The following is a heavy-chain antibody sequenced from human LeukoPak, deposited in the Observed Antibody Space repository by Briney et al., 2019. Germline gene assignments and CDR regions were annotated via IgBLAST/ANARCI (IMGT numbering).Heavy chain of an antibody. CDR2: INWNSGTM. CDR1: GFTFDDYA. Sequence: GGSLRLSCAASGFTFDDYAMHWVRQAPGKGLEWVSGINWNSGTMGYADSVKGRFTISRDNAKNSLYLQMNSLRGEDTALYYCAKADCGGDCRTCDFWGQATLVTVSS. J-gene: IGHJ4*02. D-gene: IGHD2-21*02. V-gene: IGHV3-9*01. CDR3: AKADCGGDCRTCDF.